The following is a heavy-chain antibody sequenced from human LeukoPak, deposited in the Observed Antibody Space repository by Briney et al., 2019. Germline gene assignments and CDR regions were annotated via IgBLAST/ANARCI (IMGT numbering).Heavy chain of an antibody. CDR3: AGVTDGYNFDY. CDR2: IYSGDST. D-gene: IGHD5-24*01. J-gene: IGHJ4*02. CDR1: GFTVSSNY. V-gene: IGHV3-66*01. Sequence: GGSLRLSCAASGFTVSSNYMSWVRQAPGNGLEWVSVIYSGDSTYYAGSVKGRFTISRDNSKNTLHLQMNSLRAEDTAVYYCAGVTDGYNFDYWGQGTLVTVSS.